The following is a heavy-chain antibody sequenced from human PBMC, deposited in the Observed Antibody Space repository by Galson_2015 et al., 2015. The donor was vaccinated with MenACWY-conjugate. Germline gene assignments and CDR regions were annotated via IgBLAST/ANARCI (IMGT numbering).Heavy chain of an antibody. Sequence: SLRLSCAASGFTFNQYWMHWVRQAPGKGLEWISYIKADGSFSNYADSVKGRFTISTDNAKNMVYLQMDGLGDEDTAVYFCARDNNWSFDSWGQGTLVTVSS. CDR2: IKADGSFS. CDR1: GFTFNQYW. CDR3: ARDNNWSFDS. D-gene: IGHD1-1*01. V-gene: IGHV3-74*01. J-gene: IGHJ4*02.